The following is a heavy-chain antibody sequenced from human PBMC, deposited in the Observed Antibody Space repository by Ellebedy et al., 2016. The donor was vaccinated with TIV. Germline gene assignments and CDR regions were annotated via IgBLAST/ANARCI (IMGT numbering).Heavy chain of an antibody. CDR3: AALPYISTSSAY. J-gene: IGHJ4*02. V-gene: IGHV1-2*02. Sequence: ASVKVSCKASGYTFTAYHIHWVRQAPGQGLEWMGWIYPYSGGTNYAPKFQGRVTVTRDTSINTGYMELSGLKSDDTAVYYCAALPYISTSSAYWGQGTLVTVSS. CDR2: IYPYSGGT. CDR1: GYTFTAYH. D-gene: IGHD6-13*01.